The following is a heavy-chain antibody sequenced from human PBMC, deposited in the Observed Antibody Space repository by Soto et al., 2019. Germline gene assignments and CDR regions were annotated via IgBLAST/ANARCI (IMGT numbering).Heavy chain of an antibody. Sequence: QVQLQESGPGLVKPSQTLSLTCTVSGGSISSGGYYWSWIRQHPGKGLEWIGYIYYSGSTYYNPSLKSGVTISVDTTKNQFALKLSSVTAAATAVSYCARWWLRGFDYWGQGTLVTVSS. CDR1: GGSISSGGYY. CDR2: IYYSGST. D-gene: IGHD5-12*01. J-gene: IGHJ4*02. V-gene: IGHV4-31*03. CDR3: ARWWLRGFDY.